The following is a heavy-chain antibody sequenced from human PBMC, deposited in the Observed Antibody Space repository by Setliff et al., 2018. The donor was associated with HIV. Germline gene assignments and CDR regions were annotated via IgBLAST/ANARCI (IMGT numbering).Heavy chain of an antibody. V-gene: IGHV4-61*02. CDR2: IYTSGST. D-gene: IGHD3-3*01. CDR3: AGSWSGYPLSFGY. Sequence: SETLSLTCTVSGGSISSGSYYWSWIRQPAGKGLEWIGRIYTSGSTNYNPSLKSRVTISVDTSKNQFSLKLSAVTAADTAVYYCAGSWSGYPLSFGYWGQGTLVTVSS. J-gene: IGHJ4*02. CDR1: GGSISSGSYY.